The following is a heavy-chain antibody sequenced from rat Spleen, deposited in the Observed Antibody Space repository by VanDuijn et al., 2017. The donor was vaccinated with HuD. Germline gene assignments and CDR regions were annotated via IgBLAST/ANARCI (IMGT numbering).Heavy chain of an antibody. D-gene: IGHD1-5*01. CDR1: EFTFSDYY. J-gene: IGHJ2*01. V-gene: IGHV5-7*01. Sequence: EVQLVESDGGLVQPGRSLKLSCAASEFTFSDYYMAWVRQAPKKGLEWVASISYDGGNTYYRDSVKGRFIISRDNAKSTLYLQMDSLRSEDTATYYCASPLGTGDYWGQGVMVTVSS. CDR3: ASPLGTGDY. CDR2: ISYDGGNT.